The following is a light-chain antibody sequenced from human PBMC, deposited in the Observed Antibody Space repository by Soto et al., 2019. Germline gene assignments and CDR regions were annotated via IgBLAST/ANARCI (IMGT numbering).Light chain of an antibody. Sequence: DIQMTQSPSSLSASVGDTVTITCRASQDIINHLAWYQQRPGKVPNLLIYGASTLHSGVPSRFRGSGSGTHSTLTISSLQPADVATYYCQNYHLALGTFGQGTRLEIK. CDR1: QDIINH. CDR3: QNYHLALGT. CDR2: GAS. V-gene: IGKV1-27*01. J-gene: IGKJ5*01.